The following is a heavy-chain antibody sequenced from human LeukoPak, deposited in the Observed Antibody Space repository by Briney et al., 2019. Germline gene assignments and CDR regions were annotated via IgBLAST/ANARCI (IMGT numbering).Heavy chain of an antibody. Sequence: ASVKVSCKASGYTFTGYYLHWVRQAPGQGLEWMGIINPSGGSTSYAQKFQGRVTMTRDMSTSTVYMELSSLRSEDTAVYYCARTYGSGSPNYYYYYYMDVGGKGTTVTVSS. V-gene: IGHV1-46*01. J-gene: IGHJ6*03. D-gene: IGHD3-10*01. CDR1: GYTFTGYY. CDR2: INPSGGST. CDR3: ARTYGSGSPNYYYYYYMDV.